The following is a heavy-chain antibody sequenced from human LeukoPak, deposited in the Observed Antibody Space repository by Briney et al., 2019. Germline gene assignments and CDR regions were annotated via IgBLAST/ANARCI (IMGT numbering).Heavy chain of an antibody. J-gene: IGHJ4*02. CDR2: IYHSVDT. CDR3: ARGGPNSSGWRIDY. CDR1: GGSISSYY. D-gene: IGHD6-19*01. Sequence: SETLSLTCTVSGGSISSYYWSWIRQPPGKGLEWIGYIYHSVDTKYNASLKSRVTISVDTSKSQFSLKLCSVTAADTAVYYCARGGPNSSGWRIDYWGQGTLVTVSS. V-gene: IGHV4-59*01.